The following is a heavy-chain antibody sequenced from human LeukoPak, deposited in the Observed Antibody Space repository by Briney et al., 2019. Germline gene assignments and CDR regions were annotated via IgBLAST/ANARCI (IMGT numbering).Heavy chain of an antibody. CDR2: ISGSGGTT. J-gene: IGHJ6*03. Sequence: GASLRLSCAASGLTFSSDGMSWVRQAPGKGLEWVAVISGSGGTTYYADSVKGRFTISRDNSKKTLYLQMSSLGADDTAVYFCAKAIEGVVRGTYYYYSYMDVWGKGTTVAVSS. CDR1: GLTFSSDG. D-gene: IGHD3-3*01. V-gene: IGHV3-23*01. CDR3: AKAIEGVVRGTYYYYSYMDV.